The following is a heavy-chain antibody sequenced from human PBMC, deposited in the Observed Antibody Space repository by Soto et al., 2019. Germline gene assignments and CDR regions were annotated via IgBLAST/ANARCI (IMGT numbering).Heavy chain of an antibody. Sequence: QVQLVESGGGVVQPGTSLRLSCVASGFTFSSFGMHWVRQAPGKGLDWVAFISFDGRDEFYVDSVEGRFIVSRDNSKNTLYVQMNSLRPEDTAVYYCAKDRRFELPEVGAFEIWGQGTMVTVSS. CDR3: AKDRRFELPEVGAFEI. CDR1: GFTFSSFG. CDR2: ISFDGRDE. V-gene: IGHV3-30*18. J-gene: IGHJ3*02. D-gene: IGHD1-7*01.